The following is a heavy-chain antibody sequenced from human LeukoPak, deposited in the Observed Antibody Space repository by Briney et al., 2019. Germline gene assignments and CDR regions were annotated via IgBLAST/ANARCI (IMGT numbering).Heavy chain of an antibody. CDR2: IRSKANNYAT. V-gene: IGHV3-73*01. J-gene: IGHJ6*02. CDR1: GFTFSGST. CDR3: IRGAASGSYYGLDV. D-gene: IGHD1-26*01. Sequence: PGGSLRLSCAASGFTFSGSTIHWVRLASGEGLEWVGRIRSKANNYATAYATSVKGRFTLSRDDSNNTAYLQMNSLKTEDTAVYFCIRGAASGSYYGLDVWGQGATVTVSS.